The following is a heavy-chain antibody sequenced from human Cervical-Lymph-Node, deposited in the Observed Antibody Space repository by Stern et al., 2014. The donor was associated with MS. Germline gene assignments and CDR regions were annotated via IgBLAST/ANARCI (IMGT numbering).Heavy chain of an antibody. CDR3: ARWGTTVPFRTFDF. CDR2: IYYGST. Sequence: QLQLQESGPGLVKPSETLSLTCAVSGDSISDYYWNWIRQPPGKGLEWIGYIYYGSTNYNPSLRSRATLSVDTSKNQFSLKLTSVTPADTAIYYCARWGTTVPFRTFDFWGQGILFTVSS. V-gene: IGHV4-59*01. CDR1: GDSISDYY. J-gene: IGHJ4*02. D-gene: IGHD4-11*01.